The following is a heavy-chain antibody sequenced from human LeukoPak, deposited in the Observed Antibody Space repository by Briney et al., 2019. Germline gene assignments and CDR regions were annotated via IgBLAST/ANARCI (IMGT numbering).Heavy chain of an antibody. Sequence: GGSLRLSCAASGFTFDDYAMHWVRQAPGKGLEWVSGISWNSGSIGYADSVKGRFTISRDNAKNSLYLQMNSLRAEDTAVYYCAKDPYGMDVWGQGTTVTVSS. CDR2: ISWNSGSI. V-gene: IGHV3-9*01. CDR1: GFTFDDYA. CDR3: AKDPYGMDV. J-gene: IGHJ6*02.